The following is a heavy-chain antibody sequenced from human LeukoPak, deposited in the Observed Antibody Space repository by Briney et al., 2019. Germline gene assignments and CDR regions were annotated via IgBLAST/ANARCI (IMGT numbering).Heavy chain of an antibody. CDR3: ARGPWGFDY. CDR1: GGTISNYY. D-gene: IGHD3-16*01. V-gene: IGHV4-34*01. Sequence: PSETLSLTCTVSGGTISNYYWSWIRQPPGKGLEWIGEINHSGSTNYNPSLKSRVTISVDTSKNQFSLKLSSVTAADTAVYYCARGPWGFDYWGQGTLVTVSS. J-gene: IGHJ4*02. CDR2: INHSGST.